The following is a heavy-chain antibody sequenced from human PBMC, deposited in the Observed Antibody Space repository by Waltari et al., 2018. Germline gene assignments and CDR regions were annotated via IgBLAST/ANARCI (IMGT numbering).Heavy chain of an antibody. CDR2: SSSTGSII. V-gene: IGHV3-48*03. CDR3: VRVASRRAGGDY. J-gene: IGHJ4*02. Sequence: EVQLVESGGNLVKPGGSLRLSCAASGFTFSASEMNWVRQAPGKGLEWVAYSSSTGSIIYYADSVKGRFTNSRDNAKNSLFLQMNSLRADDTAVYYCVRVASRRAGGDYWGQGTLVTVSS. CDR1: GFTFSASE.